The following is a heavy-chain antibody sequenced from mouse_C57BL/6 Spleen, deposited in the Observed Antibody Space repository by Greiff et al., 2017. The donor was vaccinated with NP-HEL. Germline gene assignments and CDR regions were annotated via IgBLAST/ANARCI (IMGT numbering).Heavy chain of an antibody. CDR3: ARGLFRGY. V-gene: IGHV1-64*01. CDR2: IHPNSGST. Sequence: QVQLQQPGAELVKPGASVKLSCKASGYTFTSYWMHWVKQRPGQGLEWIGMIHPNSGSTNYNEKFTSKATLTVDKSSSTAYMQLSSLTSEDAAVYYCARGLFRGYWGQGTTLTVSS. D-gene: IGHD3-1*01. J-gene: IGHJ2*01. CDR1: GYTFTSYW.